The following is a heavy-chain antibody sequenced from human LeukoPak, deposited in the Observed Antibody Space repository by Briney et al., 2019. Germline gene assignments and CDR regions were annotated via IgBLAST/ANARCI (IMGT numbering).Heavy chain of an antibody. V-gene: IGHV3-23*01. D-gene: IGHD5-12*01. CDR1: GFTFSSYA. CDR3: AKSGYDWYYFDY. J-gene: IGHJ4*02. Sequence: GESLKISCAASGFTFSSYAMSWVRQAPGKGLEWVSAISGSGGSTYYADSVKGRFTISRDNSKNTLYLQMNSLRAEDTAVYYCAKSGYDWYYFDYWGQGTLVTVSS. CDR2: ISGSGGST.